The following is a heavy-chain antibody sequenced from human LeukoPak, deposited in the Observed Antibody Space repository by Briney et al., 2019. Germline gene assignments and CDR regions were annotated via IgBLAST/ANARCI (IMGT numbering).Heavy chain of an antibody. Sequence: PGGSLRLSCAASGFTFSTYSMNWVRQAPGKGLAWVSYISGNSASIYYADSVKGRFTISRDNAKNSLYLQMNSLRAEDTAVYYCAKEGGSGSYQISWGQGTLVTVSS. V-gene: IGHV3-48*01. CDR3: AKEGGSGSYQIS. CDR1: GFTFSTYS. CDR2: ISGNSASI. D-gene: IGHD3-10*01. J-gene: IGHJ5*02.